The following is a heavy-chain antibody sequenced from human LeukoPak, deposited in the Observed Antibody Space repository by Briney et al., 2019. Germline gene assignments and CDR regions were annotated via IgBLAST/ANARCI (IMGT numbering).Heavy chain of an antibody. CDR3: ARVGPLSGYDFLDY. CDR1: GFTFSSYA. CDR2: ISYDGSNK. D-gene: IGHD5-12*01. Sequence: GGSLRLSCAASGFTFSSYAMHWVRQAPGKGLEWVAVISYDGSNKYYADSVKGRFTISRDNSKNTLYLQMNSLRAEDTAVYYCARVGPLSGYDFLDYWGQGTLVTVSP. V-gene: IGHV3-30-3*01. J-gene: IGHJ4*02.